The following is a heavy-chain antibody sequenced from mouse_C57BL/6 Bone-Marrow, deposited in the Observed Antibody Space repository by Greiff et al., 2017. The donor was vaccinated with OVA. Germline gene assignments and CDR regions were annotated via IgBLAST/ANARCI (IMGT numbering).Heavy chain of an antibody. Sequence: EVQLQESGGGLVKPGGSLKLSCAASGFTFSSYAMSWVRQTPEKRLEWVATISDGGSYTYYPDNVKGRFTISRDNAKNNLYLQMSHLKSEDTAMYYCARDEDDYDGYWYFDVWGTGTTVTVSS. J-gene: IGHJ1*03. CDR1: GFTFSSYA. CDR3: ARDEDDYDGYWYFDV. V-gene: IGHV5-4*01. CDR2: ISDGGSYT. D-gene: IGHD2-4*01.